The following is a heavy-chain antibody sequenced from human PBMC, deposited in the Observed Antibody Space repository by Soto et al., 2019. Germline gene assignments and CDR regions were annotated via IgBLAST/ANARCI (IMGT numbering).Heavy chain of an antibody. Sequence: SETLSLTCTVSGGSISSYYWSWIRQPPGKGLEWIGYIYYSGSTNYNPSLKSRVTISVDTSKNQFSLKLSSVTAADTAVYYCARHASGGSGSYYTNKPYYYYMDVWGKGTTVTVSS. J-gene: IGHJ6*03. D-gene: IGHD3-10*01. CDR1: GGSISSYY. CDR2: IYYSGST. CDR3: ARHASGGSGSYYTNKPYYYYMDV. V-gene: IGHV4-59*08.